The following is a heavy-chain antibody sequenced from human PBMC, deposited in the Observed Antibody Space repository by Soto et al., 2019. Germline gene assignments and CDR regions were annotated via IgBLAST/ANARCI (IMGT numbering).Heavy chain of an antibody. CDR1: GGSISSSNW. CDR2: IHHSGST. J-gene: IGHJ6*02. CDR3: ARVSGSYYYGMDV. V-gene: IGHV4-4*02. Sequence: QVQLQESGPGLVKPSGTLSLTCAVSGGSISSSNWWSWVRQPPGKGLEWIGEIHHSGSTNYNPSLKRRVTISVDKSKNQFSLKLSSVTAADTAVYYCARVSGSYYYGMDVWGQGTTVTVSS.